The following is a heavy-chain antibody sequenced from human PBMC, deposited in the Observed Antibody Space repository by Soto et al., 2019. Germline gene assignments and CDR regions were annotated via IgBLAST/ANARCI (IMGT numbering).Heavy chain of an antibody. J-gene: IGHJ6*02. D-gene: IGHD6-13*01. V-gene: IGHV3-64D*08. CDR1: GFTFSSYS. CDR2: ISSNGETT. Sequence: PWGSLRLSCSASGFTFSSYSVHWVRQAPVKGLEYVSAISSNGETTFYADSVKGRFAISRDNSKDTLYLQMSSLRAEDTAVYYCVKGYTSRSDFDYGLDVWGQGTTVTVSS. CDR3: VKGYTSRSDFDYGLDV.